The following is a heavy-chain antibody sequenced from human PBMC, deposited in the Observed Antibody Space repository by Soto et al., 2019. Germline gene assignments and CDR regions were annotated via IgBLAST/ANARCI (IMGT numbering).Heavy chain of an antibody. Sequence: GGSLRLSCAASGFTFSSYSMNWVRQAPGKGLQWVSYISSSSSTIYYADSVKGRFTISRDNGKNSLYLQMDSLGAEDTAVYYCASDRCSGGSCPGALDIWGQGTMVTVSS. D-gene: IGHD2-15*01. J-gene: IGHJ3*02. CDR3: ASDRCSGGSCPGALDI. V-gene: IGHV3-48*01. CDR1: GFTFSSYS. CDR2: ISSSSSTI.